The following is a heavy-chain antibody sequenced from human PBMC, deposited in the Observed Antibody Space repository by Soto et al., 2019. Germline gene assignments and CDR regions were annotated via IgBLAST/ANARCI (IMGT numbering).Heavy chain of an antibody. V-gene: IGHV3-23*01. CDR1: GFTFSSYA. J-gene: IGHJ6*02. D-gene: IGHD3-9*01. CDR2: ISGSGGST. Sequence: GGSLRLSCAASGFTFSSYAMSWVRQAPGKGLEWVSAISGSGGSTYYADSVKGRFTISRDNSKNSLYLQMNSLRAEDTAVYYCAKEGNWLPLSVDYYYGMDVWGQGTTVTVSS. CDR3: AKEGNWLPLSVDYYYGMDV.